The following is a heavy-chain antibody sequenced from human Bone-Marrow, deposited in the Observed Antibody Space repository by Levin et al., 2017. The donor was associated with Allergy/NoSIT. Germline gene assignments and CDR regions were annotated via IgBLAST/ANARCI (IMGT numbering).Heavy chain of an antibody. D-gene: IGHD3-10*01. V-gene: IGHV3-53*01. CDR1: GFTVSSNY. J-gene: IGHJ4*02. CDR3: ARGWFGELLSH. CDR2: IYSGGST. Sequence: GESLKISCAASGFTVSSNYMSWVRQAPGKGPEWVSVIYSGGSTYYADSEKGRFTISRDNSKNTLYLQMNSLRAEDTAVYYCARGWFGELLSHWGQGTLVTVSS.